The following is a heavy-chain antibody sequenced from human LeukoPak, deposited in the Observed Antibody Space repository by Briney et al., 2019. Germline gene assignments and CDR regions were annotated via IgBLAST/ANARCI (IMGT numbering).Heavy chain of an antibody. CDR1: GFTFSSYS. CDR2: ISSASAYR. D-gene: IGHD6-19*01. CDR3: TRGTPPKGVAGTWPLDD. Sequence: GGSLRLSCAASGFTFSSYSMHWVRQAPGKGLEWVSSISSASAYRYYADSVKGRFTISRDNAKNSLHLQMNSLRAEDSAVYYCTRGTPPKGVAGTWPLDDCGHGTLVTVSS. V-gene: IGHV3-21*01. J-gene: IGHJ4*01.